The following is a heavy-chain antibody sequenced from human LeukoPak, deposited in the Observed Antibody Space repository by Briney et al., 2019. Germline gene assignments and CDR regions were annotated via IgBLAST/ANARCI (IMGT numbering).Heavy chain of an antibody. J-gene: IGHJ4*02. V-gene: IGHV4-59*11. CDR1: GGSISSHY. CDR3: ARGGYYDSSGYFDY. D-gene: IGHD3-22*01. Sequence: SETLSLTCTVSGGSISSHYWSWIRQPPGRGLEWIGYIYYSGSTNYNPSLKSRVTISVDTSKNQFSLKLSSVTAADTAVYYCARGGYYDSSGYFDYWGQGTLVTVSS. CDR2: IYYSGST.